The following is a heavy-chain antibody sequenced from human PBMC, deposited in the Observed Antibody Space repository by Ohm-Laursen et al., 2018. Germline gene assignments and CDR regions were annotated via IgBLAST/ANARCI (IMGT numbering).Heavy chain of an antibody. V-gene: IGHV3-11*01. CDR2: ISSSGSTI. Sequence: SLRLSCAASGFTFSGYYMTWIRQAPGKGLEWVSYISSSGSTIYYVDSVKGRFTMSRDNAESSLYLHMNSLRAEDTAVYYCARDPIGAYYFDYWGQGTLVTVSS. D-gene: IGHD3-16*01. CDR3: ARDPIGAYYFDY. CDR1: GFTFSGYY. J-gene: IGHJ4*02.